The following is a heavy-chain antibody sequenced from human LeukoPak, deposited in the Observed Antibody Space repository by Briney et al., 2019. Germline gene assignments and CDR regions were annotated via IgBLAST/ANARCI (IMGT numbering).Heavy chain of an antibody. CDR3: ARQDALSYYYMDV. CDR2: IYYFGTT. J-gene: IGHJ6*03. V-gene: IGHV4-39*01. CDR1: GGSISGTGDY. Sequence: PSETLSLTCSVSGGSISGTGDYWAWIRQSPGKGLEWIGTIYYFGTTYYNPSIKSRVSMSVDTSTNHFSLRLRSVTAADTAVYYCARQDALSYYYMDVWGKGTTVSVSS. D-gene: IGHD2-15*01.